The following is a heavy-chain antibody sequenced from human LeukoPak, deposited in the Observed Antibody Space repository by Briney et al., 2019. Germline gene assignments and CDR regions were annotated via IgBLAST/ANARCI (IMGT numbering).Heavy chain of an antibody. CDR3: AKDRMGDIVVVPAAIRFDP. J-gene: IGHJ5*02. CDR2: IRYDGSNK. D-gene: IGHD2-2*01. V-gene: IGHV3-30*02. Sequence: GGSLRLSCAASGFTFSSYGMHWVRQAPGKGLEWVAFIRYDGSNKYYADSVKGRFTISRDKSKNTLYLQMNSLRAEDTAVYYCAKDRMGDIVVVPAAIRFDPWGQGTLVIVSS. CDR1: GFTFSSYG.